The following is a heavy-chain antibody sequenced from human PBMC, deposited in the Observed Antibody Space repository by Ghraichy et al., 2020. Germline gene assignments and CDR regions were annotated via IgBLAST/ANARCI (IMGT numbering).Heavy chain of an antibody. V-gene: IGHV4-39*01. CDR1: GGSISSSSYY. Sequence: SETLSLTCTVSGGSISSSSYYWGWIRQPPGKGLEWIGSIYYSGSTYYNASLKSRVTISVDTSKNQFSLKLSSVTAADTAVYYCARLNSSGWYRLPDYWGQGTLVTVSS. J-gene: IGHJ4*02. CDR3: ARLNSSGWYRLPDY. D-gene: IGHD6-19*01. CDR2: IYYSGST.